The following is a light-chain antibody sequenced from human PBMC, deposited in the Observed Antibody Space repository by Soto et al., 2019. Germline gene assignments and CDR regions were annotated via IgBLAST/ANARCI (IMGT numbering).Light chain of an antibody. Sequence: QSVLTQPASVSGSPGQSITISCTGTSSDVGSYNLVSWYQQHPGKAPILMIYEGSKRPSGVSNRFSCSNAGNTASLTISGLQAEDEDDYYCCSYAGSSTFVFGTGTKLTVL. CDR3: CSYAGSSTFV. V-gene: IGLV2-23*01. J-gene: IGLJ1*01. CDR2: EGS. CDR1: SSDVGSYNL.